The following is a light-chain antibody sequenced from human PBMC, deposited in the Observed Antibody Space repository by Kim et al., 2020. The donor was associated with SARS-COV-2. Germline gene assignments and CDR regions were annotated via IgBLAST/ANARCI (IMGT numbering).Light chain of an antibody. CDR2: GAS. CDR1: QSVSNNY. CDR3: QQYGSSPYT. J-gene: IGKJ2*01. V-gene: IGKV3-20*01. Sequence: SPGERATLSCRASQSVSNNYLAWYQQRPGQAPRLLIYGASSRATGITDRFSGSGSGTDFTLTISRLEPEDFAVYYCQQYGSSPYTFGQGTKLEIK.